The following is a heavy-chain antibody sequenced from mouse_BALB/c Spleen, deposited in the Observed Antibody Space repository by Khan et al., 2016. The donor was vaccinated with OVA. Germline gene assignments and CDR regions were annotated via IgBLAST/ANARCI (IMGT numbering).Heavy chain of an antibody. V-gene: IGHV5-17*02. Sequence: EVELVEPGGGLVQPGGSRKLSCAAPGFTLSNLGMHWVRQAPENGLEWVASISSGSNTTYYTDTLKGRYTISRDNPKRTLFLEMTSLRSEDTDMYNFAPGSYGCMGCFDYCGRGNTLT. D-gene: IGHD1-2*01. CDR1: GFTLSNLG. CDR3: APGSYGCMGCFDY. J-gene: IGHJ2*01. CDR2: ISSGSNTT.